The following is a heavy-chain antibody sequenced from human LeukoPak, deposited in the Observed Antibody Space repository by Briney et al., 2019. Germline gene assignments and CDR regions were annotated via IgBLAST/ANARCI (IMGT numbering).Heavy chain of an antibody. V-gene: IGHV3-15*01. CDR2: IKSKTDGGTT. CDR3: TTHSGYDYLSDY. CDR1: GFTFNNAW. D-gene: IGHD5-12*01. J-gene: IGHJ4*02. Sequence: GGSLRLSCAASGFTFNNAWMSWVRQAPGKGLEWVGRIKSKTDGGTTDYAAPVKGRFTISSDDSENTLYLEMNSLKTEDTAVYYCTTHSGYDYLSDYWGQGTLVTVSS.